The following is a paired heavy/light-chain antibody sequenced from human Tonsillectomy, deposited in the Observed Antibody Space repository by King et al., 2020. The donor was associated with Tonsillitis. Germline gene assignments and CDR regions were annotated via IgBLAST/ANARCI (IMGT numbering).Heavy chain of an antibody. CDR3: AKTAKTTVTLYYFGS. CDR2: ISGSGIGT. Sequence: EVQLLESGGGLVHPGGSLRLSCAASGFTFSSYAMSWVRQTPGKGLECVSTISGSGIGTYYADSVRGRFTISRDNSQNTLYLQMNSLRAEDTAVYYCAKTAKTTVTLYYFGSWGQGALVTVSS. V-gene: IGHV3-23*01. J-gene: IGHJ4*02. D-gene: IGHD4-17*01. CDR1: GFTFSSYA.
Light chain of an antibody. CDR2: KAS. CDR1: QSISNW. J-gene: IGKJ1*01. CDR3: QQYESYWT. V-gene: IGKV1-5*03. Sequence: DIQLTQSPSTLSASVGDRVTITCRASQSISNWLAWYQQKPGKAPNLLIYKASTLQSGVPSRFSGSGSGTEFTLTISSLQPDDFATYYCQQYESYWTFGQGTKVEIK.